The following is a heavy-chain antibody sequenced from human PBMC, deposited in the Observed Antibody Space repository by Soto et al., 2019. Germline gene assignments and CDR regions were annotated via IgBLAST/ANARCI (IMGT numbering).Heavy chain of an antibody. CDR1: GGTFSSYA. J-gene: IGHJ3*02. V-gene: IGHV1-69*01. CDR3: ARSSDYYDSSGYYYGGSAFDI. D-gene: IGHD3-22*01. CDR2: IIPIFGTA. Sequence: QVQLVQSGAEVKKPGSSVKVSCKASGGTFSSYAISWVRQAPGHGVEWMGGIIPIFGTANYAQKFQGRVTITADESTSTAYMELSSLRSEDTAVYYCARSSDYYDSSGYYYGGSAFDIWGQGTMVTVSS.